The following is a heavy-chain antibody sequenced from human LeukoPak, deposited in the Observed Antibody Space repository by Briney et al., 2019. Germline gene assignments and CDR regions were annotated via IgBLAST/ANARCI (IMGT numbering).Heavy chain of an antibody. Sequence: GGSLRLSCAASGFTFSSYGMHWVRQAPGKGLEWVAVISYDGSNKYYPASEKGRFTISRDNSKNTPYLQMNSLRAEATAVYYCAKDRSGHFDYWGQGTLVTVSS. J-gene: IGHJ4*02. CDR2: ISYDGSNK. V-gene: IGHV3-30*18. CDR1: GFTFSSYG. CDR3: AKDRSGHFDY.